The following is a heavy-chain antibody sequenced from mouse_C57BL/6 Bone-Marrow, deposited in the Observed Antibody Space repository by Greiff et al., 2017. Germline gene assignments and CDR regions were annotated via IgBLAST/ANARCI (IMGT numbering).Heavy chain of an antibody. V-gene: IGHV1-72*01. CDR2: IDPNSGGT. J-gene: IGHJ1*03. D-gene: IGHD2-4*01. Sequence: QVQLKQPGAELVKPGASVKLSCKASGYTFTSYWMHWVKQRPGRGLEWIGRIDPNSGGTTYNEKFKSKATLTVDKPSSTAYMQLSSLTSEDSAVDYCARDDYDGYFDVWGTGTTVTVSA. CDR3: ARDDYDGYFDV. CDR1: GYTFTSYW.